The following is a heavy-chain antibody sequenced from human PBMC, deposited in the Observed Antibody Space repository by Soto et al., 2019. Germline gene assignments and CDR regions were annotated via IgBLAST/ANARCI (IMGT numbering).Heavy chain of an antibody. CDR1: GGSISSGDYY. V-gene: IGHV4-30-4*01. Sequence: QVQLQESGPGLVKPSQTLSLTCTVSGGSISSGDYYWSWIRQPPGKGLEWSGYIYYSGSTYYNPYLKGRVTIAVDTSHNQFSLKLSSLKAADTGVYYCARAAYHHYWYFGLWGRGTLVNVSS. CDR3: ARAAYHHYWYFGL. CDR2: IYYSGST. D-gene: IGHD2-2*01. J-gene: IGHJ2*01.